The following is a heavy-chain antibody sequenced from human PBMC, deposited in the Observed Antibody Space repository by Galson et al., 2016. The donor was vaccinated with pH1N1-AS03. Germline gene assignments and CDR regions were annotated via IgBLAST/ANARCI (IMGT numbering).Heavy chain of an antibody. Sequence: QSGAEVKKPGESLKISCQGSGYSFTNYWIGWVRQMPGKGLEWMGVIYLDDSDTRYSPSFQGQVTISADKSISTAYLQLSSLKASDTAMYYCARLTLSSGWPCDYWGQGTLVSVSS. CDR2: IYLDDSDT. CDR1: GYSFTNYW. V-gene: IGHV5-51*01. J-gene: IGHJ4*01. D-gene: IGHD6-19*01. CDR3: ARLTLSSGWPCDY.